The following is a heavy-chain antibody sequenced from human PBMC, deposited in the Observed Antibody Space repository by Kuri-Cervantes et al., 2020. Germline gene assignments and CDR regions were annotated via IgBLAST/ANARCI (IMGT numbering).Heavy chain of an antibody. Sequence: GGSLRLSCAASGFTFSSYGMHWVRQAPGKGLERVAVIWYDGSNKYYADSVKGRFTISRDNSKNTLYLQMNSLRAEDTAVYYCARSITIFGPTVDYWGQGTLVTVSS. D-gene: IGHD3-3*01. J-gene: IGHJ4*02. CDR1: GFTFSSYG. V-gene: IGHV3-33*08. CDR3: ARSITIFGPTVDY. CDR2: IWYDGSNK.